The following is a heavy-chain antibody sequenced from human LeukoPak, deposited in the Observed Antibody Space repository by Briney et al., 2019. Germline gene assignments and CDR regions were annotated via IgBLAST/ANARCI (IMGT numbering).Heavy chain of an antibody. Sequence: GGSLRLSCAASGFTFSSYAMSWVRQAPGKGLEWVSAISGSGGGTYYADSVKGRFTISRDNSKNTLYLQMNSLRAEDSALYYCAKVVGVYYFDYWGQGTLVAVSS. CDR1: GFTFSSYA. V-gene: IGHV3-23*01. D-gene: IGHD1-26*01. CDR2: ISGSGGGT. J-gene: IGHJ4*02. CDR3: AKVVGVYYFDY.